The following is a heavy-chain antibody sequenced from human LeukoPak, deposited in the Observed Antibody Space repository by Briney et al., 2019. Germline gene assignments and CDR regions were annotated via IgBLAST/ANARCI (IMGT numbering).Heavy chain of an antibody. CDR3: ARHGFSGYDSPSLDY. CDR2: IYNSGTT. J-gene: IGHJ4*02. CDR1: GGSLRNYY. Sequence: PSETLSLTCTVSGGSLRNYYWSWIRQPPGKGLEWIAYIYNSGTTNYNPSLKGRVTISVDTSKNQFSLHLSSVTAADTAVYYCARHGFSGYDSPSLDYWGQGTLVTVSS. V-gene: IGHV4-59*08. D-gene: IGHD5-12*01.